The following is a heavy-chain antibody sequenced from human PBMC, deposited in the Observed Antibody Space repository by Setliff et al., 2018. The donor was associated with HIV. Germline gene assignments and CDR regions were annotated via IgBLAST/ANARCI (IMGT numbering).Heavy chain of an antibody. D-gene: IGHD2-21*01. J-gene: IGHJ3*01. Sequence: LRLSCEGSGFTFSVYGMHWVRQAPGKGLEWVAVIWYDGGRKHYADSVKGRFTISRDDSNNTLYLQLNSLRAEDTAIYYCARGQFRLRPDSLDLWGQGTLVTVSS. CDR3: ARGQFRLRPDSLDL. V-gene: IGHV3-33*01. CDR2: IWYDGGRK. CDR1: GFTFSVYG.